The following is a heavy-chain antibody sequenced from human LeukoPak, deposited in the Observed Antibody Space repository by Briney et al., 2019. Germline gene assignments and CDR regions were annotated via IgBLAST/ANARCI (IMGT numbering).Heavy chain of an antibody. Sequence: SETLSLTCTVSGGSISSYYWSWIRQPPGKGLEWIGYIYYSGSTSYNPSLKSRVTISVGTSKNQFSLKLSSVTAADTAVYYCARVPNSGWYYFDYWGQGTLVTVSS. CDR1: GGSISSYY. CDR3: ARVPNSGWYYFDY. CDR2: IYYSGST. D-gene: IGHD6-19*01. V-gene: IGHV4-59*01. J-gene: IGHJ4*02.